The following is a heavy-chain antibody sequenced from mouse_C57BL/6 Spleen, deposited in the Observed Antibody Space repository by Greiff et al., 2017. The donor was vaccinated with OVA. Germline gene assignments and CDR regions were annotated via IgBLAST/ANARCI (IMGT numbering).Heavy chain of an antibody. CDR1: GFTFSDYG. CDR2: ISSGSSTI. J-gene: IGHJ4*01. V-gene: IGHV5-17*01. CDR3: ARRPYPGAMDD. Sequence: EVQLVESGGGLVKPGGSLKLSCAASGFTFSDYGMHWVRQAPEKGLEWVAYISSGSSTIYSADTVKGRFTISRDNAKNTLFLQMTSLRSEDTAMYYCARRPYPGAMDDWGQGTSVTVSS.